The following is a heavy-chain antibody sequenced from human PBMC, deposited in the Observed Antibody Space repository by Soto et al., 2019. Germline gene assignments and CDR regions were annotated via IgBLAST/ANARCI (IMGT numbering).Heavy chain of an antibody. CDR2: INHSGST. CDR3: ARAPRRVQLWALDY. J-gene: IGHJ4*02. D-gene: IGHD5-18*01. CDR1: GGSFSGYY. Sequence: SETLSLTCAVYGGSFSGYYWSWIRQPPGKGLEWIGEINHSGSTNYNPSLKSRVTISVDTSKNQFSLELSSVTAADTAVYYCARAPRRVQLWALDYWGQGTLVTVS. V-gene: IGHV4-34*01.